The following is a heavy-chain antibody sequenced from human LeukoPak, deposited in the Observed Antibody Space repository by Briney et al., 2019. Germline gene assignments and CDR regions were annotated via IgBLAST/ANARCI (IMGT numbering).Heavy chain of an antibody. CDR3: AKDIFTMVRGVVDY. Sequence: SGGSLRLSCAASGFTFSSYSMNWVRQAPGKGLEWVSSISSSSSYIYYADSVKGRFTISRDNAKNSLYLQMNSLRAEDTALYYCAKDIFTMVRGVVDYWGQGTLVTDSS. D-gene: IGHD3-10*01. J-gene: IGHJ4*02. CDR1: GFTFSSYS. CDR2: ISSSSSYI. V-gene: IGHV3-21*04.